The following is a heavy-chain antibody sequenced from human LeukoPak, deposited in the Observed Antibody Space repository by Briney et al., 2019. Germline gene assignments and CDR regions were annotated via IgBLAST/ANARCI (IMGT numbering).Heavy chain of an antibody. J-gene: IGHJ6*03. CDR3: ARTGCSSTSCRYYYYYMDV. CDR2: INWNGGST. D-gene: IGHD2-2*01. V-gene: IGHV3-20*04. Sequence: GGSLRLSCAASGFTFDDYGMSWVRQAPGKGLEWVSGINWNGGSTGYADSVKGRFTNSRDNAKNSLYLQMNSLRAEDTALYYCARTGCSSTSCRYYYYYMDVWGKGTTVTVSS. CDR1: GFTFDDYG.